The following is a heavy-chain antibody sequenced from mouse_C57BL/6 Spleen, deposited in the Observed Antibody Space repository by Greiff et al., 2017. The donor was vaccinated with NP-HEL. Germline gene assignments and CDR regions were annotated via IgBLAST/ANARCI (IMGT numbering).Heavy chain of an antibody. J-gene: IGHJ1*03. CDR2: IRNKANGYTT. V-gene: IGHV7-3*01. D-gene: IGHD1-1*01. Sequence: DVQLQESGGGLVQPGGSLSLSCAASGFTFTDYYMSWVRQPPGKALEWLGFIRNKANGYTTEYSASVKGRFTISRDNSQSILYLQMNALRAEDSATYYCASLHYYGSSWYFDVWGTGTTVTVSS. CDR3: ASLHYYGSSWYFDV. CDR1: GFTFTDYY.